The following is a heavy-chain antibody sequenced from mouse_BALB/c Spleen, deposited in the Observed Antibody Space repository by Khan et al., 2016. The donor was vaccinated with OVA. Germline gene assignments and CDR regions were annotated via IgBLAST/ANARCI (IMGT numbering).Heavy chain of an antibody. V-gene: IGHV1S81*02. CDR1: GYTFTSYW. CDR2: TNPTNGRT. Sequence: QVQLQQSGAELVKAGASVKMSCKASGYTFTSYWMHWVKQRLGQGLEWFAETNPTNGRTYYNETFKSKATLTVDKSSSTAYMLLSGPTFEDSAVNYCARIKKIVATYFDYWGQGTTLTVSS. D-gene: IGHD1-1*01. CDR3: ARIKKIVATYFDY. J-gene: IGHJ2*01.